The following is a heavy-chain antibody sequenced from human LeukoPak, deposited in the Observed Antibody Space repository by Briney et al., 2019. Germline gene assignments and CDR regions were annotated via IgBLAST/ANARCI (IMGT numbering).Heavy chain of an antibody. CDR2: IYYSGST. CDR3: ARQSTIAAARIDP. V-gene: IGHV4-39*01. J-gene: IGHJ5*02. CDR1: GGSISGSSYY. D-gene: IGHD6-25*01. Sequence: SETLSLTCTVSGGSISGSSYYWGWIRQPPGKGLEWIGSIYYSGSTYYNPSLKSRVTISVDTSKNQFSLKLNSVTATDTAVYYCARQSTIAAARIDPWGQGTLVTVSS.